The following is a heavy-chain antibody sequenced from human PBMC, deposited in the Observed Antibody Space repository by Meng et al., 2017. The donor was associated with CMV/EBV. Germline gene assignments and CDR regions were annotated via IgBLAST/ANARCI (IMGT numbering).Heavy chain of an antibody. CDR1: GFTFSSYA. J-gene: IGHJ5*02. Sequence: QGQVVESGGGVVQPGRALRLSCAASGFTFSSYAMHWGRQAPGKGLEWVAVISYDGSNKYYADSVKGRFTISRDNSKNTLYLQMNSLRAEDTAVYYCAPGWFDPWGQGTLVTVSS. CDR2: ISYDGSNK. V-gene: IGHV3-30-3*01. CDR3: APGWFDP.